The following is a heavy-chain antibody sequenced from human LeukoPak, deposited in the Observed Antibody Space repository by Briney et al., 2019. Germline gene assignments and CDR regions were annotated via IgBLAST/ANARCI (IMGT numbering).Heavy chain of an antibody. CDR3: AKVFWGTQGAFDI. D-gene: IGHD7-27*01. Sequence: GGSLRLSCAASGFTFDDYAMHWVRQAPGKGLEWVSGISWNSGSIGYADSVKGRFTISRDNAKNSLYLQTNRLRAEDTALYYCAKVFWGTQGAFDIWGQGTMVTVSS. CDR1: GFTFDDYA. J-gene: IGHJ3*02. CDR2: ISWNSGSI. V-gene: IGHV3-9*01.